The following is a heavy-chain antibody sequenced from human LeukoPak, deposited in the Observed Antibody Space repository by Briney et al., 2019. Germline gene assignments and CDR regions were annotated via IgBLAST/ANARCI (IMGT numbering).Heavy chain of an antibody. J-gene: IGHJ4*02. CDR1: GCTFSSYV. CDR2: IIPILGIA. V-gene: IGHV1-69*04. D-gene: IGHD3-10*01. Sequence: GASVKVSCKASGCTFSSYVISWVRQAPGQGLEWMGRIIPILGIANYAQKFQGRVTITADKSTSTAYMELSSLRSEDTAVYYGAGPEPSGRTTDDYRLGGQGTLVTVS. CDR3: AGPEPSGRTTDDYRL.